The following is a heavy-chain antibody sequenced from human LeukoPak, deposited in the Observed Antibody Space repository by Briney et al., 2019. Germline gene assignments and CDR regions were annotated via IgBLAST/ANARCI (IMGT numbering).Heavy chain of an antibody. J-gene: IGHJ6*03. CDR3: ARVRMGATVSDFYYYYMDV. CDR1: GFTFSSYS. Sequence: GGSLRLSCAASGFTFSSYSMHWVRQAPGKGLESVSAIISNGGSTYYANSVKGRFTISRDNSKNTLYLQMGGLRVEDMAVYYCARVRMGATVSDFYYYYMDVWGKGPRSPSP. V-gene: IGHV3-64*01. CDR2: IISNGGST. D-gene: IGHD1-26*01.